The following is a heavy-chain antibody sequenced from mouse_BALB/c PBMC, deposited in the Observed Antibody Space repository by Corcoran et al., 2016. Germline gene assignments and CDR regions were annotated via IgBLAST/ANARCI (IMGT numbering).Heavy chain of an antibody. Sequence: EVQLQQSGPELVKPGASVKISCKASGYSFTGYYMHWVKQSHVKSLEWIGRINPYNGATSYNQNFKDKASLTVDKSSSTAYMELHSLTSEDSAVYYCAGYYDSAWFAYWGQGTLVTVSA. J-gene: IGHJ3*01. CDR2: INPYNGAT. D-gene: IGHD2-4*01. CDR3: AGYYDSAWFAY. V-gene: IGHV1-26*01. CDR1: GYSFTGYY.